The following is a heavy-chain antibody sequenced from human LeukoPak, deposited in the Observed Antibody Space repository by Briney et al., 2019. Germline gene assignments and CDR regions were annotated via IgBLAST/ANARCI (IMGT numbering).Heavy chain of an antibody. D-gene: IGHD3-22*01. CDR1: GFTVSSNY. J-gene: IGHJ4*02. V-gene: IGHV3-53*01. Sequence: PGGSLRLSCAASGFTVSSNYMSWVRQAPGKGLEWVSVIHSGGSTYCADSVKGRFTISRDNPKNTLYLQMNSLRAEDTAVYYRARDLSLIALTDWGQGTLVTVSS. CDR2: IHSGGST. CDR3: ARDLSLIALTD.